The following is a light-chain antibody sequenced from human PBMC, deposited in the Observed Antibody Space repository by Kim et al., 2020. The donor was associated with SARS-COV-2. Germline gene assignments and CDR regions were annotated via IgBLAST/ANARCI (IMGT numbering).Light chain of an antibody. CDR3: SSYTSSIPYV. J-gene: IGLJ1*01. CDR2: DVN. Sequence: GQSITISCTGPSSDVGGYNYVSWYQQHPGKAPKLMIYDVNNRPSGVSNRFSGSKSGNTASLTISGLQAEDEADYYCSSYTSSIPYVFGTGTKVTVL. CDR1: SSDVGGYNY. V-gene: IGLV2-14*03.